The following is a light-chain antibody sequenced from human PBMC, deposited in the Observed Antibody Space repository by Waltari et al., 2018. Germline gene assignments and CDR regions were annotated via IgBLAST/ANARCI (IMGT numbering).Light chain of an antibody. V-gene: IGKV1-39*01. Sequence: DIQMTQSPSSLSASVGDRVTITCRASQSISNYLNWYQQKPEKAPKLLIYAASSLQSGVPSRFSGSGSGTDFTLTIISLQPEDFATYYCQQSYSTPRLTFGGGTKVEIK. CDR2: AAS. CDR3: QQSYSTPRLT. CDR1: QSISNY. J-gene: IGKJ4*01.